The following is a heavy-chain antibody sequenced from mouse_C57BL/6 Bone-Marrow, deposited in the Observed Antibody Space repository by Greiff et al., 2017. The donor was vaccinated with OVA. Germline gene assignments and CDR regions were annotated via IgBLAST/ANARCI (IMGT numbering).Heavy chain of an antibody. CDR3: ASPLYYGSSAHAIDY. V-gene: IGHV1-54*01. J-gene: IGHJ4*01. CDR1: GYAFTNYL. CDR2: INPGSGGT. Sequence: QVQLQQSGAELVRPGTSVKVSCTASGYAFTNYLIEWVKQRPGQGLEWIGVINPGSGGTNYNEKFKGKATLTADKSSSTAYMQLSSLTSEDSAVYFCASPLYYGSSAHAIDYWGQGTSVTVSS. D-gene: IGHD1-1*01.